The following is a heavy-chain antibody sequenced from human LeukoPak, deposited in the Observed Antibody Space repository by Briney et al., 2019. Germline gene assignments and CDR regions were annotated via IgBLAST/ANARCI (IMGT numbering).Heavy chain of an antibody. Sequence: ASVKVSCKASGYTFTTHYMHWVRQAPGQGLEWMGIINPSGGTTNYAQKFQGRVTMTRDTSTTTLYMELSSLRSDDTAVYYCARDSRNYYDSRGGGDEAFDIWGQGTMVTVSS. J-gene: IGHJ3*02. V-gene: IGHV1-46*01. CDR2: INPSGGTT. D-gene: IGHD3-22*01. CDR3: ARDSRNYYDSRGGGDEAFDI. CDR1: GYTFTTHY.